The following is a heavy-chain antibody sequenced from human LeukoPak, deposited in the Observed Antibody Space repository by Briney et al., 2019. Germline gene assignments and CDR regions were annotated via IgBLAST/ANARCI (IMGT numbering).Heavy chain of an antibody. Sequence: SETLSLTCTVSGGSISSYYWSWIRQPPGKGLEWIGYIYYSGSTNYNPSLKSRVTISVDTSKNQFSLKLSSLTAADTAVYYCARYYCSSTSCYFDYWGQGTLVTVSS. J-gene: IGHJ4*02. CDR1: GGSISSYY. CDR2: IYYSGST. CDR3: ARYYCSSTSCYFDY. V-gene: IGHV4-59*01. D-gene: IGHD2-2*01.